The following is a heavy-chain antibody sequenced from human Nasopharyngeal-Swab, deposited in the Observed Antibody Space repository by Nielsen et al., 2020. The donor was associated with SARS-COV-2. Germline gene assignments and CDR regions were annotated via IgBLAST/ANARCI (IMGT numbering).Heavy chain of an antibody. CDR3: ARASRGWS. V-gene: IGHV3-48*03. J-gene: IGHJ5*02. D-gene: IGHD6-19*01. Sequence: SLKISCAASGFTFDNYEMNWVRQAPGKGLEWVSYISTSGATIHYADSVRGRFTISRDNAKKSLHLQMNSLRAEDTAVYYCARASRGWSWGQGTPVTVSS. CDR1: GFTFDNYE. CDR2: ISTSGATI.